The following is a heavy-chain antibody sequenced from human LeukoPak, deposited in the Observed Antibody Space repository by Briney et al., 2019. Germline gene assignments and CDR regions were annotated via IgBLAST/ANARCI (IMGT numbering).Heavy chain of an antibody. CDR3: ARDIGAARWGMYDY. CDR2: ISAYNGNT. D-gene: IGHD6-6*01. Sequence: GASVKVSCKSSGYTFTIYGISWVRQAPGQGLEWMGWISAYNGNTNYAQKLQGRVTMTTDTSTSRAYMELRSLRSDDTAVYYCARDIGAARWGMYDYWGQGTLVTVSS. V-gene: IGHV1-18*01. J-gene: IGHJ4*02. CDR1: GYTFTIYG.